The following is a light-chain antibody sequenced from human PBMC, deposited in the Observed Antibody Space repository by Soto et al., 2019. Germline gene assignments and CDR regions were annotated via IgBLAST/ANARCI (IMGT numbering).Light chain of an antibody. J-gene: IGKJ4*01. CDR3: QQFYRDPLT. CDR2: GAS. CDR1: QDIKNY. V-gene: IGKV1-9*01. Sequence: DIQLTQSPTFLSASVGDTVTITCRASQDIKNYLGWYQQKPGKAPKFLIFGASSLQSGVPSRFSGRGSGTEFTLTIGSLQPEDFATYYCQQFYRDPLTFGGGTKVEIK.